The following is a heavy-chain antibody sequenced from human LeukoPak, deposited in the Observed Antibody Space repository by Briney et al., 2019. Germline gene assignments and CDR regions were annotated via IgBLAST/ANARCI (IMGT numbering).Heavy chain of an antibody. CDR2: IYYSGRT. CDR1: GGSISSSSYY. J-gene: IGHJ4*02. Sequence: SETLSLTCTVSGGSISSSSYYWGWIRQPPGKGLEWIGSIYYSGRTYYNPSLKSRVTISVDTSKNQFSLKLSSVTAADTAVYYCARTMGSYYYGSGTNFDYWGQGTLVTVSS. D-gene: IGHD3-10*01. CDR3: ARTMGSYYYGSGTNFDY. V-gene: IGHV4-39*01.